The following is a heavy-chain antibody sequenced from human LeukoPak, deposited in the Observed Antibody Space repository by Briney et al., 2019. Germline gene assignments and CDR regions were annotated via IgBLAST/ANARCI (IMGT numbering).Heavy chain of an antibody. CDR1: GYTFSNYA. Sequence: ASVKVSCKASGYTFSNYAIHWVRQAPGQRLEWMGWINAGNGNTKYSQKFQGRVTITRDTSASTAYMELSSLRSEDTAVYYCARDIGGIVAAIDAFGIWGQGTMVTVSS. CDR2: INAGNGNT. D-gene: IGHD3-22*01. V-gene: IGHV1-3*01. CDR3: ARDIGGIVAAIDAFGI. J-gene: IGHJ3*02.